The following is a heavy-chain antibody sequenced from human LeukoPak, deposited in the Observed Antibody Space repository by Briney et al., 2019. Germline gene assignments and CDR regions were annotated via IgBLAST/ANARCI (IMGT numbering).Heavy chain of an antibody. J-gene: IGHJ4*02. Sequence: ASVKVSCKASGYTFTGYYMHWVRQAPGQGLEWMGWINPNSGGTNYAQKFQGRVTMTRDTSISTAYVELSRLRSDDTAVYYCARDSVPYCSSTSCYSENFDYWGQGTLVTVSS. CDR2: INPNSGGT. CDR3: ARDSVPYCSSTSCYSENFDY. D-gene: IGHD2-2*01. V-gene: IGHV1-2*02. CDR1: GYTFTGYY.